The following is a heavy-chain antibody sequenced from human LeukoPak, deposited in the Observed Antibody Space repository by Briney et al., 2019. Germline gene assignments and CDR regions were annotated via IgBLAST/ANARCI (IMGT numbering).Heavy chain of an antibody. CDR2: ISWKGDII. CDR3: AKGNSGSYSQDWFDP. V-gene: IGHV3-9*03. Sequence: GGSLRLSCAASGFTFDDYAMHWVRQAPGEGLEWVSGISWKGDIIGYADSVKGRFTISRDNVKNSPYLQMNSLRPEDMALYYCAKGNSGSYSQDWFDPGGQGTLVTVSS. CDR1: GFTFDDYA. J-gene: IGHJ5*02. D-gene: IGHD1-26*01.